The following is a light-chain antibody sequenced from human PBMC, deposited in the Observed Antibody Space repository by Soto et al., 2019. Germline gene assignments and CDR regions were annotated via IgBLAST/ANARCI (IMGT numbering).Light chain of an antibody. J-gene: IGKJ1*01. Sequence: IVMTQSADSLALSLCERPTINCKSSQSAFSNSNNKKYLAWYQQKPGQPPKLLIHWASIRESGVPDRFSGSGSGTDFTLTINSLQAEDVAVYYCQQYYSTPWTFGQGTKVDIK. CDR2: WAS. CDR3: QQYYSTPWT. V-gene: IGKV4-1*01. CDR1: QSAFSNSNNKKY.